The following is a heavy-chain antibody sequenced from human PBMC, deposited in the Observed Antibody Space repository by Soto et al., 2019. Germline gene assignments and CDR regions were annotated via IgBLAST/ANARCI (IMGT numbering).Heavy chain of an antibody. CDR2: ISGSGGST. J-gene: IGHJ4*02. CDR1: GFTFSSYA. CDR3: AKDLLGSAGPNTFQEFVDEDY. V-gene: IGHV3-23*01. Sequence: GGSLRLSCAASGFTFSSYAMSWVRQAPGKGLEWVSAISGSGGSTYYADSVKGRFTISRDNSKNTLYLQMNSLRAEDTAVYYGAKDLLGSAGPNTFQEFVDEDYWGQGTLVTVSS. D-gene: IGHD2-15*01.